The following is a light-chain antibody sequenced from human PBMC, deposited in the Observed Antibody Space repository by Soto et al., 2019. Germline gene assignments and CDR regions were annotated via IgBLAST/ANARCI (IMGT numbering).Light chain of an antibody. CDR1: SSNIGAGFD. V-gene: IGLV1-40*01. CDR3: QSYDSRLSEYV. CDR2: ANT. Sequence: QSALTQPPSLSGAPGQRVTISCTGSSSNIGAGFDVHWYQQVPGTAPRLLINANTNRPSGVPDRFSGSKSGTSASLAITGLQPEDETDYFCQSYDSRLSEYVFGSGTKVTVL. J-gene: IGLJ1*01.